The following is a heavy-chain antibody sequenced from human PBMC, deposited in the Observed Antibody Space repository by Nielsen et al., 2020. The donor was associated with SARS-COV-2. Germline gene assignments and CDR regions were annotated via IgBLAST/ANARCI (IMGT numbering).Heavy chain of an antibody. D-gene: IGHD3-3*01. Sequence: SETLSLTCTVSGGSISSGGYYWSWIRQHPGKGLEWIGYIYYSGSTYYNPSLKSRVTISVDTSKNQFSLKLSSVTAADTAVYYCARSPYDFWSGYPWYYGMDVWGQGTTVTVSS. CDR2: IYYSGST. V-gene: IGHV4-31*03. CDR3: ARSPYDFWSGYPWYYGMDV. J-gene: IGHJ6*02. CDR1: GGSISSGGYY.